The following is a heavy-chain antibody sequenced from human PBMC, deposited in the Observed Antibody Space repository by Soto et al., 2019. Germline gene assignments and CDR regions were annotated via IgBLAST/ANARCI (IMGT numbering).Heavy chain of an antibody. V-gene: IGHV1-58*01. CDR1: GFTFTSSA. Sequence: SVKVSCKASGFTFTSSAVEWVRQARGQRLEWIGWIVVGSGNTNYAQKFQERVTITRDMSTSTAYMELSSLRSEDTAVYYCAADRGDTAMGALDYWGKGTLVTVSS. J-gene: IGHJ4*02. CDR2: IVVGSGNT. CDR3: AADRGDTAMGALDY. D-gene: IGHD5-18*01.